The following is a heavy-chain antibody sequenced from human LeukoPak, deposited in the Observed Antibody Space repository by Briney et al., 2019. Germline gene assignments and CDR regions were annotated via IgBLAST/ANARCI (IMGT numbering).Heavy chain of an antibody. V-gene: IGHV3-21*01. CDR1: GFTFSNYN. D-gene: IGHD5-18*01. J-gene: IGHJ6*02. Sequence: GGSLRLSCAASGFTFSNYNINWVRQAPGKGLEWVSCISSRGSYIYYADSVKGRFTISRDNADNSLYLQMNSLRAEGTAVYYCTKDGRVASAINRPTYYYGMDVWGQGTTVIVSS. CDR3: TKDGRVASAINRPTYYYGMDV. CDR2: ISSRGSYI.